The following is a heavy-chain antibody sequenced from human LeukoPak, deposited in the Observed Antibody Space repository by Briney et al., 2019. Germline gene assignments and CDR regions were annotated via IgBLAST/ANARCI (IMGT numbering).Heavy chain of an antibody. CDR3: AKERMVADAFDI. Sequence: PGGSLRLSCAASGFTFDDYAMHWVRQAPGKGLEWVSLISGDGGSTYYADSVKGRFTISRDNSKTSLYLQMNSLRTGDTALCYCAKERMVADAFDIWGQGTMVTVSS. CDR2: ISGDGGST. J-gene: IGHJ3*02. V-gene: IGHV3-43*02. D-gene: IGHD3-10*01. CDR1: GFTFDDYA.